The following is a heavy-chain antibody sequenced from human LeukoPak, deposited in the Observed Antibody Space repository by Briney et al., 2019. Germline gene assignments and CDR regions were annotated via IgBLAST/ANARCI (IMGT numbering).Heavy chain of an antibody. D-gene: IGHD3-22*01. CDR1: GYTFTGYY. V-gene: IGHV1-2*04. Sequence: ASVKVSCKASGYTFTGYYIHWVRQAPGQGLEWMGWINPNSGGTNYAQNFQGWVTMTRDTSISTAYMELSSLRSEDTAVYYCARMHYYDSSGDNWFDPWGQGTLVTVSS. CDR2: INPNSGGT. CDR3: ARMHYYDSSGDNWFDP. J-gene: IGHJ5*02.